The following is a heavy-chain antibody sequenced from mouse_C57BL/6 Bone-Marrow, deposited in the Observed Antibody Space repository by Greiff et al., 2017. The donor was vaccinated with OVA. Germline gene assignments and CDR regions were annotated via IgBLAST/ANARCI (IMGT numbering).Heavy chain of an antibody. J-gene: IGHJ2*01. CDR3: ARCGYYDYDG. Sequence: QVQLQQPGAELVRPGSSVKLSCKASGYTFTSYWMDWVKQRPGQGLEWIGNIYPSDSETHYNQKFKDKATLTVDKSSSTAYMQLSSLTSEDSAVYYCARCGYYDYDGWGQGTTLTVSS. D-gene: IGHD2-4*01. CDR2: IYPSDSET. V-gene: IGHV1-61*01. CDR1: GYTFTSYW.